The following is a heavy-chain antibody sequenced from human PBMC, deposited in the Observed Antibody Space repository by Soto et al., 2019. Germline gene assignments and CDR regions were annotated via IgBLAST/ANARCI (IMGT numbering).Heavy chain of an antibody. CDR1: GFTFSGSA. CDR3: SRQASDFWSGKPQYYMDV. J-gene: IGHJ6*03. D-gene: IGHD3-3*01. CDR2: IRSKGNNYAT. V-gene: IGHV3-73*01. Sequence: EVQLVESGGGLVQPGGSLKLSCAASGFTFSGSAMHWVRQASGKGLVWVGRIRSKGNNYATAYGASLKGRFTISRDDSKNTAYLQMNSLNTEDTAVYYCSRQASDFWSGKPQYYMDVWGKGKTVTVSS.